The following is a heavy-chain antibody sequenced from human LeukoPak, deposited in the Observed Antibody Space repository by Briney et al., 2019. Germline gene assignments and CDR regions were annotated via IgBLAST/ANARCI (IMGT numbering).Heavy chain of an antibody. D-gene: IGHD2-2*02. CDR3: ARDTHCSSTSCYNAFDI. Sequence: GGSLRLSCAASGFTFSSYWMNWVRQAPGKGLEWVSSISSSSTYIYYADSLKGRLTISRDNAKNSLSLQMNSLRAEDTAVYYCARDTHCSSTSCYNAFDIWGQGTMVTVSS. J-gene: IGHJ3*02. CDR2: ISSSSTYI. V-gene: IGHV3-21*01. CDR1: GFTFSSYW.